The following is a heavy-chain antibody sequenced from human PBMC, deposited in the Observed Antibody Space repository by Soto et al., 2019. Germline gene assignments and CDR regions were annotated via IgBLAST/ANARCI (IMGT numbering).Heavy chain of an antibody. CDR2: ISYDGSNK. V-gene: IGHV3-30-3*01. Sequence: QVQLVESGGGVVQPGRSLRLSCAASGFTFSSYAMHWVRQAPGKGLEWVAVISYDGSNKYYADSVKGRFTISRDNSKNTLYLQMNSLRAEDTAVYYCARDRFRAGPIAAAGYYYYYGMDVWGQGTTVTVSS. CDR1: GFTFSSYA. CDR3: ARDRFRAGPIAAAGYYYYYGMDV. J-gene: IGHJ6*02. D-gene: IGHD6-13*01.